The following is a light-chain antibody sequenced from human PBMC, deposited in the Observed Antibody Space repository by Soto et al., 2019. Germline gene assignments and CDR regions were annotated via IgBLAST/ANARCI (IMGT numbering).Light chain of an antibody. CDR1: QAVPNN. V-gene: IGKV1-9*01. J-gene: IGKJ4*01. CDR2: EES. Sequence: DIHLAQSASFVSASVGGRVTITCRPSQAVPNNMAWYQQKPGKPPKLLIYEESTLHSGVPSRFSGRKSGTQFTLTIDSLQPEDFATYYCQQVKTYPRTFGGGTKVDIK. CDR3: QQVKTYPRT.